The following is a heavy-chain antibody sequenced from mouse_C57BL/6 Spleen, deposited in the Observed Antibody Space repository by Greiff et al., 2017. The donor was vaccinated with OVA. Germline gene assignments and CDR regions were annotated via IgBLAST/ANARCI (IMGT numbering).Heavy chain of an antibody. CDR2: INPSSGYT. Sequence: QVQLKESGAELARPGASVKMSCKASGYTFTSYTMHWVKQRPGQGLEWIGYINPSSGYTKSTQKFKDQATLTADKSSSTAYMQLSSLTSEDSAVDYGARGITTVVGAMDYWGQGTSVTVSS. CDR3: ARGITTVVGAMDY. CDR1: GYTFTSYT. D-gene: IGHD1-1*01. J-gene: IGHJ4*01. V-gene: IGHV1-4*01.